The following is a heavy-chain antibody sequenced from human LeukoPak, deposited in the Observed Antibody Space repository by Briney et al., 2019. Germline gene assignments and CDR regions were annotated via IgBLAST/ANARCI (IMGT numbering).Heavy chain of an antibody. D-gene: IGHD3-9*01. Sequence: ASVKVSCKASGYTFTSYGISWVRQAPGQGLEWMGWISAYNGNTNYAQKLQGRVTMTTDTSTSTAYMELRSLRSDDTAVYYCARLLRYFDWLLWEGYFDYWGQGTLVTVSS. CDR2: ISAYNGNT. J-gene: IGHJ4*02. CDR1: GYTFTSYG. V-gene: IGHV1-18*01. CDR3: ARLLRYFDWLLWEGYFDY.